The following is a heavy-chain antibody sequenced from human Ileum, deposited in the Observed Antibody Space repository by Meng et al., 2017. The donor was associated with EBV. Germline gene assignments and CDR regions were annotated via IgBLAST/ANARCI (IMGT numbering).Heavy chain of an antibody. D-gene: IGHD2-2*02. V-gene: IGHV1-2*06. CDR2: INPNSGAT. CDR3: ARDSRHCTSASCYSWYFDL. CDR1: GYTFTGYY. Sequence: HVQLGQSGAEVNKPXASVKFSCXASGYTFTGYYMHWVRQAPGQGLEWMGRINPNSGATEYAQNFQGRVTMTRDTSISTAYMELSRLRSDDTAVYYCARDSRHCTSASCYSWYFDLWGRGTLVTVSS. J-gene: IGHJ2*01.